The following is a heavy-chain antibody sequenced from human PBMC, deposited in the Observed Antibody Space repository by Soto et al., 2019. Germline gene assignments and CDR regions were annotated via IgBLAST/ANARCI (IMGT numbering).Heavy chain of an antibody. CDR3: TTLSITIFGVVLMDV. CDR1: GFTFSNYW. CDR2: INSDGSTT. D-gene: IGHD3-3*01. J-gene: IGHJ6*02. V-gene: IGHV3-74*01. Sequence: GGSLRLSCAASGFTFSNYWIHWVRQGPGKGLVWVSRINSDGSTTNSADSVKGRFTISRDNAKNTLYLQMNSLKTEDTAVYYCTTLSITIFGVVLMDVWGQGTTVTVSS.